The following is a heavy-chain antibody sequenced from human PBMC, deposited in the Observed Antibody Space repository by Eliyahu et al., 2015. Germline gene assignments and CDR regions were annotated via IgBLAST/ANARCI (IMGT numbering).Heavy chain of an antibody. D-gene: IGHD2-2*01. V-gene: IGHV3-64*02. CDR1: GFTXNTXA. J-gene: IGHJ4*02. CDR2: IXTXGGST. Sequence: EVQLVESGEGLVQPGGSLRLXCAASGFTXNTXAMHWVRQAPGKGLEYVSGIXTXGGSTYYAXSVKGRFTISRDNSKNTLYLQMGSLRAEDMAVYYCARDNFPESYCSSISCYLDYWGRGTLVTVSS. CDR3: ARDNFPESYCSSISCYLDY.